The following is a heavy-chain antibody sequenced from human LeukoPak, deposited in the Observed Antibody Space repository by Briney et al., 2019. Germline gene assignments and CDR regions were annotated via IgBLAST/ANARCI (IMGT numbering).Heavy chain of an antibody. J-gene: IGHJ1*01. V-gene: IGHV1-69*01. CDR3: ASIDSSGWSEYFQH. CDR1: GGTFSSYA. D-gene: IGHD6-19*01. CDR2: IIPIFGTA. Sequence: SVKVSCKASGGTFSSYAISWVRQAPGQGLEWMGGIIPIFGTANYAQKFQGRVTITADESTSTAYMELSSLRSEDTAVYYRASIDSSGWSEYFQHWGQGTLVTVSS.